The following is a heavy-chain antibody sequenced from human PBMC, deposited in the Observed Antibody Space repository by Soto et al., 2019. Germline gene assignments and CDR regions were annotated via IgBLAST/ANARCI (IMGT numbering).Heavy chain of an antibody. Sequence: SETLSLTCTVSGGSISSYYWSWIRQPPGKGLEWIGYIYYSGSTNYNPSLKSRVTISVDTSKNQFSLKLSSVTAADTAVYYCARVGDGFNDNWFDPWGQGTLVTVSS. CDR3: ARVGDGFNDNWFDP. CDR1: GGSISSYY. CDR2: IYYSGST. J-gene: IGHJ5*02. D-gene: IGHD2-21*01. V-gene: IGHV4-59*01.